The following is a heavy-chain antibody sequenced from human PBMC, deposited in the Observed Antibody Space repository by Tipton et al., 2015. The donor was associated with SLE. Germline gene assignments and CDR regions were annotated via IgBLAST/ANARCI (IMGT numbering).Heavy chain of an antibody. Sequence: TLSLTCTVSGGSISSGSYYWSWIRQPAGKGLEWIGHIYATGITNYNPSLKSRVTISVGTPKNQFSLKLSSVTATDTAVYYCARDKNGDYYDYWGQGTLVTVSS. CDR2: IYATGIT. V-gene: IGHV4-61*09. CDR1: GGSISSGSYY. J-gene: IGHJ4*02. D-gene: IGHD4-17*01. CDR3: ARDKNGDYYDY.